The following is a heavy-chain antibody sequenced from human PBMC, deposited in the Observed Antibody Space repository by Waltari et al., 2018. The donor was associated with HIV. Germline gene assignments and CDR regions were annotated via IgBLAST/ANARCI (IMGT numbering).Heavy chain of an antibody. CDR2: IKQDGSEK. CDR1: GFTFSSYW. CDR3: ARDTYYDYIWGSYRPNWCDP. J-gene: IGHJ5*02. D-gene: IGHD3-16*02. V-gene: IGHV3-7*01. Sequence: EVQLVESGGGLVQPGGSLRLSCAASGFTFSSYWMSWVRQAPGKGLEWVANIKQDGSEKYYVDSVKGRFTISRDNAKNSLYLQMNSLRAEDTAVYYCARDTYYDYIWGSYRPNWCDPWGQGTLVTVSS.